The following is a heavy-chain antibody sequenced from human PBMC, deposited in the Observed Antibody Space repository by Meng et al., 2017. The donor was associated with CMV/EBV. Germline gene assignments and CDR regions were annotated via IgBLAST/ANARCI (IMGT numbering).Heavy chain of an antibody. CDR3: VRDRHDFWSGYSDY. CDR2: ISSSGSTI. J-gene: IGHJ4*02. CDR1: GFTFSSYE. V-gene: IGHV3-48*03. Sequence: GGSLRLSCAASGFTFSSYEMNWVRQAPGKGLEWVSYISSSGSTIYYADSVKGRFTISRDNAKNSLYLQMNSLRAEDTAVYYCVRDRHDFWSGYSDYWGQGTLVTVSS. D-gene: IGHD3-3*01.